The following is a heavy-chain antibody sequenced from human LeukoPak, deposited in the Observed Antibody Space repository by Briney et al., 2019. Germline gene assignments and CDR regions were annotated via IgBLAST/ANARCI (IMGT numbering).Heavy chain of an antibody. CDR1: GFTFSSYW. Sequence: GGSLRLSCAASGFTFSSYWMSWVRRAPGKGLEWVANIKQDGSEKYYVDSVKGRFTISRDNAKNSLYLQMNSLRAEDTAVYYCARDTDRGTAMVRGKFDYWGQGTLVTVSS. J-gene: IGHJ4*02. D-gene: IGHD5-18*01. V-gene: IGHV3-7*01. CDR2: IKQDGSEK. CDR3: ARDTDRGTAMVRGKFDY.